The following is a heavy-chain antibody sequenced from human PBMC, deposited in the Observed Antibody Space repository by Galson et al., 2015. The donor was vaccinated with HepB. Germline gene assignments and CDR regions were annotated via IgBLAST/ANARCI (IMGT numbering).Heavy chain of an antibody. CDR3: TTGLVHFWSGTTFDY. CDR2: IKSKTDGGTT. D-gene: IGHD3-3*02. J-gene: IGHJ4*02. Sequence: SLRLSCAASDFTFSNAWMNWVRQAPGKGLEWVGRIKSKTDGGTTDYAAPVKGRFTISRDDSKNTLYLQMNSLKIEDTAVYYCTTGLVHFWSGTTFDYWGQGTLVTVSS. CDR1: DFTFSNAW. V-gene: IGHV3-15*07.